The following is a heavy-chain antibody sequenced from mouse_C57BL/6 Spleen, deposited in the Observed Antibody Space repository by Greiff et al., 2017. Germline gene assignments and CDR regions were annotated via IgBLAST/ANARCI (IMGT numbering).Heavy chain of an antibody. D-gene: IGHD2-2*01. CDR2: INYDGSST. CDR3: ARDGGYDGGDWYFDV. J-gene: IGHJ1*03. V-gene: IGHV5-16*01. CDR1: GFTFSDYY. Sequence: EVHLVESEGGLVQPGSSMKLSCTASGFTFSDYYMAWVRQVPEKGLEWVANINYDGSSTYYLDSLKSRFIISRDNAKNILYLQMSSLKSEDTATYYCARDGGYDGGDWYFDVWGTGTTVTVSS.